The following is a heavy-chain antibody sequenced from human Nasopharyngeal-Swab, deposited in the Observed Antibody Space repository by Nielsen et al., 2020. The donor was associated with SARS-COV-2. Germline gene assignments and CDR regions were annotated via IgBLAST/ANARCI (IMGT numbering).Heavy chain of an antibody. J-gene: IGHJ4*02. Sequence: GESLKISCAASGFTFSSHAMNWVRQAPGKGLEWVSAISGGGGNTYYADSVKGRFTISRDNSQNTLYLQMNSLRAEDTAVYHCAKGDYSDYFFDYWGQGTLVTVSS. V-gene: IGHV3-23*01. CDR3: AKGDYSDYFFDY. D-gene: IGHD4-11*01. CDR1: GFTFSSHA. CDR2: ISGGGGNT.